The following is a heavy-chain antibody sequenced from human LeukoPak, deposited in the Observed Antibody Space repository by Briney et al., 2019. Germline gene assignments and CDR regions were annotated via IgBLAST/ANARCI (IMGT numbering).Heavy chain of an antibody. V-gene: IGHV1-3*01. D-gene: IGHD6-19*01. CDR2: INAGNGNT. Sequence: GASVKVSCKASGYTFTSYAMHWVRQAPGQRLEWMGWINAGNGNTKYSQKFQGRVTITRDTSASTAYMELRSLRSDDTAVYYCARWKVADTNDYWGQGTLVTVSS. J-gene: IGHJ4*02. CDR1: GYTFTSYA. CDR3: ARWKVADTNDY.